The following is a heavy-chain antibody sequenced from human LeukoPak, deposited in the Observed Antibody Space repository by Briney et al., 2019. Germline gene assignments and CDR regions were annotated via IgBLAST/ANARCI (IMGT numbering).Heavy chain of an antibody. Sequence: PSETLSLTCAVYGGSFSGYYWSWIRQPPGKGLEWIGEINHSGSTNYNPSPKSRVTISVDTSKNQFSLKLSSVTAADTAVYYCARARMYYYDSSGDFDYWGQGTLVTVSS. CDR2: INHSGST. CDR1: GGSFSGYY. D-gene: IGHD3-22*01. CDR3: ARARMYYYDSSGDFDY. J-gene: IGHJ4*02. V-gene: IGHV4-34*01.